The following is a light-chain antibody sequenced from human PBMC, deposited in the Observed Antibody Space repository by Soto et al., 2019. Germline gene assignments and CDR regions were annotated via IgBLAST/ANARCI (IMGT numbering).Light chain of an antibody. CDR2: DAY. CDR1: QSVGHMF. V-gene: IGKV3-20*01. CDR3: HQYASSFGT. Sequence: IGMTQSPDTLSLSPGDRATLSCRASQSVGHMFLAWFQQKPGQAPRLLIFDAYRRATGIPDRFSGSGSGTNFALTISRLEPEDFALYYCHQYASSFGTFGQGTKVDIK. J-gene: IGKJ1*01.